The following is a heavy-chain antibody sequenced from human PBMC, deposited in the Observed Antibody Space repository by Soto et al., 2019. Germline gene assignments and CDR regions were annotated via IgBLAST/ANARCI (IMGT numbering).Heavy chain of an antibody. CDR3: ARLGGYCSGGSCYWWFDP. V-gene: IGHV4-39*01. D-gene: IGHD2-15*01. Sequence: PSETLSLTCTVSCGSISSSSYYWGWIRQPPGKGLEWIGSIYYSGSTYYNPSLKSRVTISVDTSKNQFSLKLSSVTAADTAVYYCARLGGYCSGGSCYWWFDPWGQGTRVTVSS. J-gene: IGHJ5*02. CDR2: IYYSGST. CDR1: CGSISSSSYY.